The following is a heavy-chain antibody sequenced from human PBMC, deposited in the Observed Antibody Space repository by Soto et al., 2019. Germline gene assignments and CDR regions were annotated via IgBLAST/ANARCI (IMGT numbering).Heavy chain of an antibody. V-gene: IGHV3-30*18. CDR1: GFTLTTYG. D-gene: IGHD6-13*01. Sequence: LRLSCAASGFTLTTYGMHWVRQAPGKGLEWVAAMSYDGTKEYYADSVKGRFTISRDSSRNTLFLQLNSLRAEDTAVYYCAKEFGSTWIDHWGEGTLVTVSS. CDR2: MSYDGTKE. J-gene: IGHJ4*02. CDR3: AKEFGSTWIDH.